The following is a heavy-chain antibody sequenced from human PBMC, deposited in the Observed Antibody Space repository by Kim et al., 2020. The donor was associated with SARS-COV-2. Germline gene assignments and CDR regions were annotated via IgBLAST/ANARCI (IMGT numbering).Heavy chain of an antibody. D-gene: IGHD3-22*01. J-gene: IGHJ4*02. CDR2: ISYDGSSK. V-gene: IGHV3-30*03. CDR3: ATPPATYYFDSSGYPEY. Sequence: GGSLRLSCVDSRVTFRVYGVHWVRQAPGKGLEWVASISYDGSSKYYADSVKGRFTISRDNSKNTVFLQMNSLRAEDTAVYYCATPPATYYFDSSGYPEYWSQGTLVTVSS. CDR1: RVTFRVYG.